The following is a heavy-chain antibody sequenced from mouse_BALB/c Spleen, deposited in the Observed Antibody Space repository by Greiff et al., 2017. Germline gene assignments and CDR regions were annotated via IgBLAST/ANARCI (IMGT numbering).Heavy chain of an antibody. CDR1: GFTFSDYY. CDR3: AREDDYDVGFAY. J-gene: IGHJ3*01. Sequence: DVHLVESGGGLVKPGGSLKLSCAASGFTFSDYYMYWVRQTPEKRLEWVATISDGGSYTYYPDSVKGRFTISRDNAKNNLYLQMSSLKSEDTAMYYCAREDDYDVGFAYWGQGTLVTVSA. V-gene: IGHV5-4*02. D-gene: IGHD2-4*01. CDR2: ISDGGSYT.